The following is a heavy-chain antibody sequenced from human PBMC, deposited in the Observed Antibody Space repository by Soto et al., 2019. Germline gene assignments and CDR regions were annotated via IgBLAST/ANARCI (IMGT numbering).Heavy chain of an antibody. CDR3: AHRALAGTYFFDY. J-gene: IGHJ4*02. V-gene: IGHV2-5*02. CDR1: GFSVNTTGVG. CDR2: IYWDDDK. D-gene: IGHD6-19*01. Sequence: QITLKESGPTLVKPTQTLTLTCTLSGFSVNTTGVGVGWIRQPPGKTLEWLSLIYWDDDKRYNPSLISRLTVTKDTSKNQVVLTMSNLDPADTATYYCAHRALAGTYFFDYWGQGILVTVSS.